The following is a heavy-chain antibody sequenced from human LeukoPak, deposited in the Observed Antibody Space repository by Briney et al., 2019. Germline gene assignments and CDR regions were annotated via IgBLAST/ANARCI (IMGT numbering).Heavy chain of an antibody. CDR2: INHSGST. Sequence: SETLSLTCAVYGGSFSGYYWSWIRQPPGKGLEWIGEINHSGSTNYNPSLKSRVTISVDTSKNQFSLKLSSVTAADTAVYYCARGYDYVWGSYRHTNDYWGQGTLVTVSS. D-gene: IGHD3-16*02. V-gene: IGHV4-34*01. CDR3: ARGYDYVWGSYRHTNDY. J-gene: IGHJ4*02. CDR1: GGSFSGYY.